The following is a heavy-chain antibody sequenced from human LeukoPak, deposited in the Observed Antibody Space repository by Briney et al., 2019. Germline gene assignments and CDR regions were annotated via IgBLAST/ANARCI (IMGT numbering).Heavy chain of an antibody. J-gene: IGHJ3*02. CDR1: GYTFTSYG. D-gene: IGHD3-3*01. CDR2: ISAYNGNT. CDR3: ARTKVSESEWLNAFDI. V-gene: IGHV1-18*01. Sequence: ASVKVSCKASGYTFTSYGISWVRQAPGQGLEWMGWISAYNGNTNYAQKLQGRVTITADESTSTAYMELSSLRSEDTAVYYCARTKVSESEWLNAFDIWGQGTMVTVSS.